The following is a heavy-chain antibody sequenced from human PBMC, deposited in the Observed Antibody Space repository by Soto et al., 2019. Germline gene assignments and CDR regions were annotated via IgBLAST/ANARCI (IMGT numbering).Heavy chain of an antibody. Sequence: SVKVSCKASGGTFSSYAISWVRQAPGQGLEWMGGIIPTFGTANYAQKFQGRVTITADESTSTAYMELSSLRSEDTAVYYCAGCSGGSCYYYYYSMDVWGQGTTVTVSS. J-gene: IGHJ6*02. D-gene: IGHD2-15*01. CDR1: GGTFSSYA. CDR2: IIPTFGTA. V-gene: IGHV1-69*13. CDR3: AGCSGGSCYYYYYSMDV.